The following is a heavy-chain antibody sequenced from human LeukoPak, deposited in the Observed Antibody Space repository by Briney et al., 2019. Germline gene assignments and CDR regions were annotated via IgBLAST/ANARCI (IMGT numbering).Heavy chain of an antibody. V-gene: IGHV1-46*01. J-gene: IGHJ3*02. CDR1: GYTFTSYY. D-gene: IGHD3-16*01. CDR2: INPSGGST. CDR3: ARTQGDDAFDI. Sequence: ASVKVSCKAPGYTFTSYYMHWVRQAPGEGLEWMGIINPSGGSTSYAQKFQGRVTMTRDMSTSTVYMELSSLRSEDTAVYYCARTQGDDAFDIWGQGTMVTVSS.